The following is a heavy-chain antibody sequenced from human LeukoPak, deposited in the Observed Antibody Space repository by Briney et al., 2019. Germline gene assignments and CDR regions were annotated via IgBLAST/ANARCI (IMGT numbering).Heavy chain of an antibody. CDR1: GFSLSTSGVG. D-gene: IGHD2-2*01. CDR2: IYWNDDT. Sequence: SGPTLVNPTQTLTLTCTFSGFSLSTSGVGVGWIRQPPGKALEWLTLIYWNDDTRYSPSLKSRLTITKDTSKNQVVLTLTNMDPVDTATYYCAYSPYCYSTSCYYDSWGQGTLVTVSS. V-gene: IGHV2-5*01. CDR3: AYSPYCYSTSCYYDS. J-gene: IGHJ4*02.